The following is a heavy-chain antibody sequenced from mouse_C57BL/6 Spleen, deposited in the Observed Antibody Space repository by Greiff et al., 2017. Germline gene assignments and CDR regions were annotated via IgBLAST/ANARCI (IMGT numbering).Heavy chain of an antibody. CDR3: AREGLYDGYLGFAY. V-gene: IGHV1-18*01. D-gene: IGHD2-3*01. CDR2: IYPNNCGT. CDR1: GYTFPDYY. Sequence: EFQLQQSGPELVKPGASVKISCKASGYTFPDYYMPWVKPRHGKRLKWIGDIYPNNCGTIYNQKFKSNATLTVDTSSSTAYMELRSLTSEDTAVYYCAREGLYDGYLGFAYWGQGTLVTVSA. J-gene: IGHJ3*01.